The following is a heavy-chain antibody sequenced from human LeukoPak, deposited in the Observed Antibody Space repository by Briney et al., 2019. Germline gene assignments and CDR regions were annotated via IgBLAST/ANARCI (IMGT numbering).Heavy chain of an antibody. J-gene: IGHJ3*02. CDR1: GYTFTGYY. CDR3: ARVASTTRRHDAFDI. CDR2: ISPNSGGT. Sequence: ASVKVSCKASGYTFTGYYIHWVRQAPGQGPEWMGWISPNSGGTNYAQKFQGRVTMTRDTSINTAYMELSRLRSDDTAVYYCARVASTTRRHDAFDIWGQGTMVTISS. V-gene: IGHV1-2*02. D-gene: IGHD1-1*01.